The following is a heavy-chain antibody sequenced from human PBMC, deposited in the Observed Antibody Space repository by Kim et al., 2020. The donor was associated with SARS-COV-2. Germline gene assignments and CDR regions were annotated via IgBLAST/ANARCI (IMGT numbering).Heavy chain of an antibody. CDR1: GFTFSKYC. J-gene: IGHJ4*02. CDR2: MSYDEDRK. V-gene: IGHV3-33*05. CDR3: AAGWGWLSDY. Sequence: GGSLRLSCAASGFTFSKYCQWVRQAPGKGLQGVAVMSYDEDRKYHGDSVKSRFIISRDNSKNMMFLQMNSLRGEDTGVYFCAAGWGWLSDYWSQGTLVAVSS. D-gene: IGHD3-9*01.